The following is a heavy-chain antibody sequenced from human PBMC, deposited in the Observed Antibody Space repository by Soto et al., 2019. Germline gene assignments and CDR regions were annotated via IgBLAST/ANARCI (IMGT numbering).Heavy chain of an antibody. D-gene: IGHD5-12*01. CDR1: GYTFTSYY. CDR3: ASGPIEMATIYYYYYGMDV. CDR2: INAGNGNT. Sequence: GASVKVSCKASGYTFTSYYMHWVRQAPGQRLEWMGWINAGNGNTKYSQKFQGRVTITRDTSASTAYMELSSLRSEDTAVYYCASGPIEMATIYYYYYGMDVWGQGTTVTVSS. V-gene: IGHV1-3*01. J-gene: IGHJ6*02.